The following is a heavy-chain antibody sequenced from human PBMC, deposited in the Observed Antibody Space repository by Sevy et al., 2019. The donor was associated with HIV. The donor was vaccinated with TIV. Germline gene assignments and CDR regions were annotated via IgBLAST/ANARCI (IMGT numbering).Heavy chain of an antibody. CDR1: GGSISSSSYY. J-gene: IGHJ6*03. Sequence: SETLSLTCTVSGGSISSSSYYWGWIRQPPGKGLEWIGSIYYSGSTYYNPSLKSRVTISVDTSKNQFSLKLVSVTAADTAVYYCARHISMITFGGVIVRGDYYMDVWGKGTTVTVSS. CDR2: IYYSGST. V-gene: IGHV4-39*01. CDR3: ARHISMITFGGVIVRGDYYMDV. D-gene: IGHD3-16*02.